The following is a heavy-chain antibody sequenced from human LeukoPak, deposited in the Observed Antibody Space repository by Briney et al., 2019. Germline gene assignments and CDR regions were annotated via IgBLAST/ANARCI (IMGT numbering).Heavy chain of an antibody. J-gene: IGHJ4*02. Sequence: GGSLGLSCAASGFTFSSYAMGWVRQAPGKGLEWVSAISGSGGSTYYTDSVKGRFTISRDNSRRTWYLQMNSLRAEDTAVYYCARTCGGDCYGTFDYWGQGTLVTVSS. CDR2: ISGSGGST. CDR3: ARTCGGDCYGTFDY. CDR1: GFTFSSYA. V-gene: IGHV3-23*01. D-gene: IGHD2-21*02.